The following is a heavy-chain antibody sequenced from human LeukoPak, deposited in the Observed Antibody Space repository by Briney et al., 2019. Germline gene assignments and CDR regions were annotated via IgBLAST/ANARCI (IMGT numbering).Heavy chain of an antibody. CDR1: GGSISSSSYY. D-gene: IGHD3-9*01. CDR3: ARRTPFEDI. CDR2: IYYSGST. V-gene: IGHV4-39*01. Sequence: PSETLSLTCTVSGGSISSSSYYRGWIRQPPGKGLEWIGSIYYSGSTYYNPSLKSRVTISVDTSKNQFSLKLSSVTAADTAVYYCARRTPFEDIWGQGTMVTVSS. J-gene: IGHJ3*02.